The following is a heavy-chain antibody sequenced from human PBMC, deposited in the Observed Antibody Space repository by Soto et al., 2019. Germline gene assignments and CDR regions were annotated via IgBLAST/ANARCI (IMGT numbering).Heavy chain of an antibody. CDR2: INAYNGNT. D-gene: IGHD3-16*01. Sequence: QVQLVQSGAEVKNPGASVKVSCKASGYSFTRYGIGWARQAPGQGLEWMGWINAYNGNTNYAQNLQGRLTLTTDTPTTAASMEVRSLRSNDTAIYYCAMVDVYVTPSPQDVWGQGTTVTVSS. CDR3: AMVDVYVTPSPQDV. J-gene: IGHJ6*02. V-gene: IGHV1-18*01. CDR1: GYSFTRYG.